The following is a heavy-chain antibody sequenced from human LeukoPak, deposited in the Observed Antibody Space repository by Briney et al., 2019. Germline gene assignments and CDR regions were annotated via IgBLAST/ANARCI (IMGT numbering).Heavy chain of an antibody. V-gene: IGHV3-23*01. CDR3: AKVWSVGATIYYFDY. J-gene: IGHJ4*02. D-gene: IGHD1-26*01. Sequence: GGSLRLSCAASGFTFSSYAMSWVRQAPGKGLEWVSGISNSGGSTYYADSVKGRFTISRDKSKNTLYLQMNSLRAEDTAVYYCAKVWSVGATIYYFDYWGQGTLVTVSS. CDR2: ISNSGGST. CDR1: GFTFSSYA.